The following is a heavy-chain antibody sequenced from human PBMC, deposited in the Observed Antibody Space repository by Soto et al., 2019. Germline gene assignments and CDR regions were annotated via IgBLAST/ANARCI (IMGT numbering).Heavy chain of an antibody. J-gene: IGHJ6*02. V-gene: IGHV6-1*01. CDR3: ARGYCSGSSCFYYYGMDV. Sequence: QVQLQQSGPGLVKPSQTLSLTCAISGDSGSSNSAAGNWIRQSPSRCLEWLGSTDYRSKSYNDYAVSVKSPMTTTPATSKNQFSLQLHSVTPEDTAVYYCARGYCSGSSCFYYYGMDVWGQGTRVNVSS. CDR1: GDSGSSNSAA. D-gene: IGHD2-15*01. CDR2: TDYRSKSYN.